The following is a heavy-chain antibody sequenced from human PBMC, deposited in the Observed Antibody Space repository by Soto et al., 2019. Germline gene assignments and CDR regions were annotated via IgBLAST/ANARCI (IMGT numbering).Heavy chain of an antibody. J-gene: IGHJ5*02. V-gene: IGHV1-69*17. Sequence: QVQLVQSGAEVKRPGSSVKVSCESSGDTFNSYVISWVRQAPGQGLEWMGGIIPIIGVTHYAQKFQGRVTISALSSTGTAYMALTNLGCEDTALYYCARESIGGKGADRWGQGTLVTVSS. CDR2: IIPIIGVT. D-gene: IGHD3-16*01. CDR1: GDTFNSYV. CDR3: ARESIGGKGADR.